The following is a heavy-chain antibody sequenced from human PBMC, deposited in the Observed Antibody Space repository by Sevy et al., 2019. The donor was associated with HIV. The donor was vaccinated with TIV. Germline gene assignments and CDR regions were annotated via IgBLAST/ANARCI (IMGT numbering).Heavy chain of an antibody. J-gene: IGHJ6*02. D-gene: IGHD2-8*02. Sequence: GGPLRLSCAASGFPFSSYAMSWVRQAPGKGLEWVSTLIGGGSRPYYADSVTGRFIISRDNSRNTLYLQMNSLRAEDTAIYYCAKRRVQSGLSGGGANYGMDVCGRGTTVTVSS. CDR3: AKRRVQSGLSGGGANYGMDV. CDR2: LIGGGSRP. CDR1: GFPFSSYA. V-gene: IGHV3-23*01.